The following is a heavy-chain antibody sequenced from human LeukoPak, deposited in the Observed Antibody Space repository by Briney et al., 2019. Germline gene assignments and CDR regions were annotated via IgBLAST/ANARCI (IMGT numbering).Heavy chain of an antibody. Sequence: GGSLRLSCAASGFTFSSYAMHWVRQAPGKGLEWVAVISYDRSITYYADSVKGRFTLSCDNSKNTLYLQMNSLSPEDTAVYYCAGDPTAVNNLPSYYFDYWGQGTLVTVSS. CDR1: GFTFSSYA. J-gene: IGHJ4*02. CDR2: ISYDRSIT. D-gene: IGHD6-19*01. V-gene: IGHV3-30-3*01. CDR3: AGDPTAVNNLPSYYFDY.